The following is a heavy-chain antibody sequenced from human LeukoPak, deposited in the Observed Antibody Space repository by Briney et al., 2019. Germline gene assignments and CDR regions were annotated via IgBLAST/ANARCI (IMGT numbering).Heavy chain of an antibody. CDR2: ISGSGVST. V-gene: IGHV3-23*01. CDR3: ARMPSTEIYYYYYMDV. Sequence: GGSLRLSCAASGFTFSSYTMNWVRQAPGKGLEWVSGISGSGVSTYYADSVKGRFTTSRDNSKNTLYLQMNSLRAEDTAVYFCARMPSTEIYYYYYMDVWGKGTTVTAPS. CDR1: GFTFSSYT. J-gene: IGHJ6*03. D-gene: IGHD2-2*01.